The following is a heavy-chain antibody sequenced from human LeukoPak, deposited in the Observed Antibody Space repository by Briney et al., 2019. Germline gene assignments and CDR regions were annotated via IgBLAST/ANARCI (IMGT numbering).Heavy chain of an antibody. V-gene: IGHV5-10-1*01. D-gene: IGHD5-12*01. CDR3: ARHISGYSGYAHNFDY. CDR1: GYSFTSYW. Sequence: GESLRISCKGSGYSFTSYWISWVRQMPGKGLELMGRMDPSDSYTNYSPSFQGHVTISADKSISTAYLQWSSLKASDTAMYYCARHISGYSGYAHNFDYWGQGTLVTVSS. CDR2: MDPSDSYT. J-gene: IGHJ4*02.